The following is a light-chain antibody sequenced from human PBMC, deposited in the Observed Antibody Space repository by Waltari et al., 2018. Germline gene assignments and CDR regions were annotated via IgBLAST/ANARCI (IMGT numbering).Light chain of an antibody. CDR3: HQYGSSRYT. J-gene: IGKJ2*01. CDR1: KNIGNN. CDR2: VTS. Sequence: ETIMTQSPATLSVSPGESATLSCRASKNIGNNLAWYQQTPGQAPRLLIYVTSSRSTGIPGRFFGAGSGTDFTLTISRLEPEDFGVYYCHQYGSSRYTFGQGTKLEIK. V-gene: IGKV3-15*01.